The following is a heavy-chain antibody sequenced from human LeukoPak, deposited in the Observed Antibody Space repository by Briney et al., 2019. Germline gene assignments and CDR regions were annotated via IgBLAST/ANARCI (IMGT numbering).Heavy chain of an antibody. CDR2: IYHSGST. CDR1: GDSISSSSYY. CDR3: ARQFLSIFGVVKAHWFDP. D-gene: IGHD3-3*01. Sequence: SETLSLTCTVSGDSISSSSYYWGWVRQPPGRGLESIGRIYHSGSTYYNPSLKSRVTISVDTSKNQFSLRLNSVTAADTAVYYCARQFLSIFGVVKAHWFDPWGQGTLVTVSS. J-gene: IGHJ5*02. V-gene: IGHV4-39*01.